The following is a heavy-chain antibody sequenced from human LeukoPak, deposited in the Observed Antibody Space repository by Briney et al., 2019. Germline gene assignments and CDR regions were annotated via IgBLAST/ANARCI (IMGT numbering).Heavy chain of an antibody. CDR3: AKDREGSPDAFDI. V-gene: IGHV3-23*01. Sequence: PGGSLRLSCAASGFTFSSYAMSWVRQAPGKGLEWVSAISGSGGSTYYADSVKGRFTISRDNSKNTLYLQVNSLRAEDTAVYYCAKDREGSPDAFDIWGQGTMVTVSS. D-gene: IGHD2-15*01. CDR1: GFTFSSYA. CDR2: ISGSGGST. J-gene: IGHJ3*02.